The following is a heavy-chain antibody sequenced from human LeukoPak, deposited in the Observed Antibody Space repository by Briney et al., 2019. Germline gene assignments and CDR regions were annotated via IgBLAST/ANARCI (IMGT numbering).Heavy chain of an antibody. V-gene: IGHV3-48*03. CDR1: GFDLNTYE. CDR3: ARGDPHADL. Sequence: GGSLRLSCAASGFDLNTYEMNWVRQAPGKGLEWIADITISGHTKNYADSVKGRFTISRDNAGTSLYLQMNSLRVEDTGVYYCARGDPHADLWGQGTLVTVSP. J-gene: IGHJ5*02. CDR2: ITISGHTK.